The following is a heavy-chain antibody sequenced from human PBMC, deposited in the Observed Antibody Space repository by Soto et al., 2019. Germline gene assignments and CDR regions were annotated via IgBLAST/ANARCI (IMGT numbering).Heavy chain of an antibody. J-gene: IGHJ5*02. V-gene: IGHV4-34*01. D-gene: IGHD1-1*01. Sequence: SETLSLTGGVYGGSFSGYQWNWIRQSPGQGLEWIGEINHSGTTKYNPSLESRINLSVDTSKKQFSLKMFSVAAADTAIYYCARGWRFDPWGQGTQVTVSS. CDR1: GGSFSGYQ. CDR3: ARGWRFDP. CDR2: INHSGTT.